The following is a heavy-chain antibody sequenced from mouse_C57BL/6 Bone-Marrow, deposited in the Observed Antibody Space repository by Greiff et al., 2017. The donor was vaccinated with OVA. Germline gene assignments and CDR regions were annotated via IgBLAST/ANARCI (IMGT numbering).Heavy chain of an antibody. D-gene: IGHD2-1*01. V-gene: IGHV2-5*01. Sequence: VKLVESGPGLVQPSQSLSITCTVSGFSLTSYGVHWVRQSPGKGLEWLGVIWRGGSTDYNAAFMSRLSITKDNSKNQVFFKMNSLQADDTAIYYCAKNSGNYDYAMDYWGQGTSVTVSS. CDR3: AKNSGNYDYAMDY. J-gene: IGHJ4*01. CDR1: GFSLTSYG. CDR2: IWRGGST.